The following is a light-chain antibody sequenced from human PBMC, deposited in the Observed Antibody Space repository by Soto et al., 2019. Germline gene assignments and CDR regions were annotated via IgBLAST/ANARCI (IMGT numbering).Light chain of an antibody. V-gene: IGKV3-20*01. CDR2: GAS. CDR1: QSVSSSS. J-gene: IGKJ2*01. Sequence: EILLTQSPGTLSLSPGERVTLSCRASQSVSSSSLAWYQQKPGQAPRLLIYGASSRATGIPDRFSGSGSGAAFTLTISRLEPEDFAVYYCQQYSSSPLMYSFGQGTKLEIK. CDR3: QQYSSSPLMYS.